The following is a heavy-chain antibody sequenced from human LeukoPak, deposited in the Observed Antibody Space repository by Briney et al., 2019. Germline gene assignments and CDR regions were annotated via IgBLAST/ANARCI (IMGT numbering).Heavy chain of an antibody. Sequence: SGGSLRLSCAASGFTFSSYGMHWVRQAPGKGLEWVAVISCDGSNKYYANSVKGRFTISRDNSKNTLYLQMNSLRAEDTAVYYCAGDFYFGPERGQGTLVTVSS. D-gene: IGHD2/OR15-2a*01. V-gene: IGHV3-30*03. J-gene: IGHJ4*02. CDR3: AGDFYFGPE. CDR1: GFTFSSYG. CDR2: ISCDGSNK.